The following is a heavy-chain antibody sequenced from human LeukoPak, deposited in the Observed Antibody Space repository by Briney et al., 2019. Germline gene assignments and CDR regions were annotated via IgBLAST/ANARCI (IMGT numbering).Heavy chain of an antibody. CDR2: INPNSGGT. CDR3: ARIAGGSYWGIDY. V-gene: IGHV1-2*02. Sequence: ASVKVSCKASGYTFTGYYMHWVRQAPGQGLEWMGWINPNSGGTNYAQKFQGRVTMTRDTSISTAYMELSRLRSDDTAVYYCARIAGGSYWGIDYWGQGTLVTVSS. CDR1: GYTFTGYY. J-gene: IGHJ4*02. D-gene: IGHD1-26*01.